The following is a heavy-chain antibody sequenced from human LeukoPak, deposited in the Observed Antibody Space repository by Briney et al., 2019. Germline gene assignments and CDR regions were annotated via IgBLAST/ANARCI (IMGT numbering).Heavy chain of an antibody. CDR2: INWNGGST. D-gene: IGHD3-10*01. CDR1: GFTFSDYY. V-gene: IGHV3-20*04. CDR3: ARGYGSGSYYKVDY. Sequence: GGSLRLSCAASGFTFSDYYMSWIRQAPGKGLEWVSGINWNGGSTGYADSVKGRFTISRDNAKNSLYLQMNSLRAEDTALYYCARGYGSGSYYKVDYWGQGTLVTVSS. J-gene: IGHJ4*02.